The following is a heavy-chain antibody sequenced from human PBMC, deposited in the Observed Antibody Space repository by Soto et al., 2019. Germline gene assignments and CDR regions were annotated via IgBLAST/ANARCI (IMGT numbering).Heavy chain of an antibody. D-gene: IGHD3-9*01. CDR3: ATILDYDILTGYGMDV. V-gene: IGHV1-24*01. Sequence: ASVKVSCKVSGYTLTELSMHWARQAPGKGLEWMGGFDPEDGETIYAQKFQGRVTMTEDTSTDTAYMELSSLGSEDTAVYYCATILDYDILTGYGMDVWGQGTTVTVSS. J-gene: IGHJ6*02. CDR1: GYTLTELS. CDR2: FDPEDGET.